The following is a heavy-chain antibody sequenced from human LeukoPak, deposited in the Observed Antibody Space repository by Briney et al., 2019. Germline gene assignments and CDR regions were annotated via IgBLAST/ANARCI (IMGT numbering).Heavy chain of an antibody. CDR1: GYIFTDYG. CDR2: ISSNTGDT. V-gene: IGHV1-18*01. CDR3: ARDVSRGYMDY. J-gene: IGHJ4*02. Sequence: ASVMVSCRASGYIFTDYGITWVRQAPGQGLEWMGWISSNTGDTVYAQNVQGRVTMTTDTSTSTAYMDLTSLKSDDTALYYCARDVSRGYMDYWGQGTLVTVSS.